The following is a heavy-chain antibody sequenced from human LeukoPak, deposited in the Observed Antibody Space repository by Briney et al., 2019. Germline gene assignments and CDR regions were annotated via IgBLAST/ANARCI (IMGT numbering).Heavy chain of an antibody. Sequence: PSETLSLTCAVYGGSVSGYYWSWIRQPPGKGLEWIGEINHSGSTNYNPSLKSRVTISVDTSKNQFSLKLSSVTAADTAVYYCATIRAYSREKSFDYWGQGTLVTVSS. D-gene: IGHD6-13*01. J-gene: IGHJ4*02. CDR3: ATIRAYSREKSFDY. V-gene: IGHV4-34*01. CDR2: INHSGST. CDR1: GGSVSGYY.